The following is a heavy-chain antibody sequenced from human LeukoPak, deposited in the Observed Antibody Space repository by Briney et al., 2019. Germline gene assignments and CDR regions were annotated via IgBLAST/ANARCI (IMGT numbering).Heavy chain of an antibody. CDR1: DGSFSGYY. CDR2: IYHSGST. V-gene: IGHV4-34*01. Sequence: SETLSLTCAVYDGSFSGYYWSWIRQPPGKGLEWIGEIYHSGSTNYNPSLKSRVTISVDKSKNQFSLKLSSVTAADTAVYYCARVAVVKGIDPWGQGTLVTVSS. D-gene: IGHD4-23*01. J-gene: IGHJ5*02. CDR3: ARVAVVKGIDP.